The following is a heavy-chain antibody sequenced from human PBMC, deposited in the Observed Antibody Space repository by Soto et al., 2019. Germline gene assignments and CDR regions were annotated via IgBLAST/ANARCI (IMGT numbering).Heavy chain of an antibody. Sequence: QVQLVQSGAEVKKPGASVKISGKASGYAFTSDDFNWVRQATGQGREWMGWMNPNNGNTAYAQKFQGRVTMTRDTSIGTAYMELSSLTSEDTAVCYCAKGPRNCGFDYWGQGTLVTVSS. CDR3: AKGPRNCGFDY. CDR2: MNPNNGNT. V-gene: IGHV1-8*01. J-gene: IGHJ4*02. CDR1: GYAFTSDD. D-gene: IGHD7-27*01.